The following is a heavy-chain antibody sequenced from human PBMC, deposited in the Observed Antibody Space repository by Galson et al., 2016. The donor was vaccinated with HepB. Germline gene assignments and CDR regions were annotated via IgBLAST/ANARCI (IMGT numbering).Heavy chain of an antibody. CDR2: ISYDGSNK. Sequence: SLRLSCAASGFTFSNSGMHWVRQAPGRGLEWVAVISYDGSNKYYANSVKGRFTISRDNSKNTLYLQMNSLRAEDTAVYYCARDAPVAVTAFDIWGQGTVVTVSS. V-gene: IGHV3-30*03. J-gene: IGHJ3*02. CDR1: GFTFSNSG. CDR3: ARDAPVAVTAFDI. D-gene: IGHD6-19*01.